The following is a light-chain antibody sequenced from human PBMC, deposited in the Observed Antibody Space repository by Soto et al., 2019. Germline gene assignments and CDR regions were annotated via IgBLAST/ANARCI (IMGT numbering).Light chain of an antibody. CDR3: LQDYDYPRT. J-gene: IGKJ1*01. CDR2: AAS. Sequence: AIQMTQSPSSLSASVGDRVTITCRASQGIRDELGWYQQKAGKAPNLLISAASRLQSGVPSRFSGRGSGTDFTLTISSLQPDDFATYYCLQDYDYPRTLGQGTKVDIK. V-gene: IGKV1-6*01. CDR1: QGIRDE.